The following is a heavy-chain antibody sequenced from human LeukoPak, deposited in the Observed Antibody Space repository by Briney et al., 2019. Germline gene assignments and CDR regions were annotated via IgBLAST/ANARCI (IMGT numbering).Heavy chain of an antibody. CDR3: AGPQSYYGSGTSPFDF. V-gene: IGHV1-69*04. D-gene: IGHD3-10*01. CDR1: GGTFSSYA. J-gene: IGHJ4*02. Sequence: ALVKVSCEASGGTFSSYAINWVRQAPGQGLEWMGKIIPMLRIADYAQKFQGTVTITADKSTSTAYMELSSLTSEDTAVYYCAGPQSYYGSGTSPFDFWGQGTLVTVSS. CDR2: IIPMLRIA.